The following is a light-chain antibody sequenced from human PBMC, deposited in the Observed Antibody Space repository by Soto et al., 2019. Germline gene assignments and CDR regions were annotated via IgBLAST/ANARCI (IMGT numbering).Light chain of an antibody. CDR3: NSYTTLSNRV. Sequence: QSALTQPASVSGSPGQSITISCTGTSSDIGAYNYVSWYQQHPGKAPKLLIYEDTNRPSGGSDRSSGSKSGNTASLTISGLQAEDEANYYCNSYTTLSNRVFGTGTKVTVL. CDR1: SSDIGAYNY. CDR2: EDT. J-gene: IGLJ1*01. V-gene: IGLV2-14*01.